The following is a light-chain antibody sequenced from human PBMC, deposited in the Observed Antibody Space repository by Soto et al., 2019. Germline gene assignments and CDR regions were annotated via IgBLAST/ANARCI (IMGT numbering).Light chain of an antibody. CDR3: QKYRTPRSVT. CDR2: GAS. CDR1: QSVDSNY. Sequence: EIVLTQSPGTLSFSPGEEATLSCRASQSVDSNYLAWYQQKPGQTPRLIIYGASGRADGIPHRFSGSGFGTAFTPTISKVEHEDFAVYYCQKYRTPRSVTFGHGTRL. J-gene: IGKJ5*01. V-gene: IGKV3-20*01.